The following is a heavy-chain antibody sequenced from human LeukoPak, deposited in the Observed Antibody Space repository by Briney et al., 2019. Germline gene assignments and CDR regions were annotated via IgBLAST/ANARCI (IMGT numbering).Heavy chain of an antibody. CDR1: GFTLSNYD. CDR2: ISTGSRYI. Sequence: GGSLRLSCAASGFTLSNYDMSWVRQAAGKGLEWVSSISTGSRYIYYTDSLRGRFTISRDDAKNTLYLQMNSLRAEDTAVYYCARADCSSSTCYLRRSWFDPWGQGTLVTVCS. D-gene: IGHD2-2*01. V-gene: IGHV3-21*06. CDR3: ARADCSSSTCYLRRSWFDP. J-gene: IGHJ5*02.